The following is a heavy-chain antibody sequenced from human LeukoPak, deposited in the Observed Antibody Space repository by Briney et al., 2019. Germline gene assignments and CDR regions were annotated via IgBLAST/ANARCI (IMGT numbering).Heavy chain of an antibody. J-gene: IGHJ5*02. CDR2: IYYSGST. CDR3: ARTRSSWYAWFDP. CDR1: GGSISSYY. Sequence: PSETLSLTCTVSGGSISSYYWSWIRQPPGKGLEWIGYIYYSGSTNYNPSLKSRVTISVDTSKNQFPLKLSSVTAADTAVYYCARTRSSWYAWFDPWGQGTLVTVSS. V-gene: IGHV4-59*01. D-gene: IGHD6-13*01.